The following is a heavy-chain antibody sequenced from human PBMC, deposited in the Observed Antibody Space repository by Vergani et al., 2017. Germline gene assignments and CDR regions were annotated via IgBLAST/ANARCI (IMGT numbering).Heavy chain of an antibody. J-gene: IGHJ3*02. CDR2: LSASDRRT. CDR1: GFPFIMHA. D-gene: IGHD6-19*01. Sequence: EVQLLVSGGDLVQPGGSLRLSCAASGFPFIMHAMSWVRQAPGKGLEWVSTLSASDRRTHYADSVKGRFTISRDNSKNTLFLHMNSLRPEDTAVYYCAKVGRSEVAGTFGAFDIWGQGTMVTVSS. V-gene: IGHV3-23*01. CDR3: AKVGRSEVAGTFGAFDI.